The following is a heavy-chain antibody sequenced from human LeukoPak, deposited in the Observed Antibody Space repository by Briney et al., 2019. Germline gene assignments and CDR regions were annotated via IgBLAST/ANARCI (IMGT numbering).Heavy chain of an antibody. CDR3: ATGTALGSDAFDI. Sequence: ASVKVSCKVSGYTLTELSMHWVRQAPGKGLEWMGGFDPEDGETIYAQKFQGRVTMTEDTSTDTAYMELSSLRSEDTAVYCCATGTALGSDAFDIWGQGTMVTVSS. V-gene: IGHV1-24*01. CDR1: GYTLTELS. D-gene: IGHD2-21*02. J-gene: IGHJ3*02. CDR2: FDPEDGET.